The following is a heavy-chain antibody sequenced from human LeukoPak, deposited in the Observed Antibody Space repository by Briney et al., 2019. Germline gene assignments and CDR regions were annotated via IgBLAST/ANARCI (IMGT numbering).Heavy chain of an antibody. CDR1: GGSISNYY. CDR2: IYYSGST. V-gene: IGHV4-59*01. Sequence: SETLSLTCTVSGGSISNYYWSWIRQPPGKGLEWIGYIYYSGSTNYNPSLKSRVTISVDTSKNQFSLKLSSVTAADTAVYYCARDGSSSWYEDWFDPWGQGTLVTVSS. J-gene: IGHJ5*02. CDR3: ARDGSSSWYEDWFDP. D-gene: IGHD6-13*01.